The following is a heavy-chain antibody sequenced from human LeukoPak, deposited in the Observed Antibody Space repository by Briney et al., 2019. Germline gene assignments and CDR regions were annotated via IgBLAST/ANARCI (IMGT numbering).Heavy chain of an antibody. J-gene: IGHJ4*02. CDR2: INPDNGHT. Sequence: ASVKVSCKASGYTFTSFGITWVRQAPGQGLQWMGWINPDNGHTIYGQNLQGRVTMTTDTSTSTAYMELRSLRSDDTAVYYCARGRPIYDSSGYYYYYWGQGTLVTVSS. CDR1: GYTFTSFG. CDR3: ARGRPIYDSSGYYYYY. D-gene: IGHD3-22*01. V-gene: IGHV1-18*01.